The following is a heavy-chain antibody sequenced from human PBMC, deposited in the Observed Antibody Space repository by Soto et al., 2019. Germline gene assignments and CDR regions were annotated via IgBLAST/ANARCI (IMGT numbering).Heavy chain of an antibody. Sequence: SVKVSCKASGGTFSSYAISWVRQAPGQGLEWMGGIIPIFGTANYAQKFQGRVTITADESTSTAYMELSSLRSEDTAVYYCARDHGIAAQHRESYYYYGMDVWGQGTTVTVSS. V-gene: IGHV1-69*13. J-gene: IGHJ6*02. CDR2: IIPIFGTA. CDR3: ARDHGIAAQHRESYYYYGMDV. D-gene: IGHD6-13*01. CDR1: GGTFSSYA.